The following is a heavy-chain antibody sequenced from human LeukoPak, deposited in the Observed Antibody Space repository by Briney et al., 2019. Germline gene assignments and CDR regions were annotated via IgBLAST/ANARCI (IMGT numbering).Heavy chain of an antibody. CDR2: IYTSGSH. V-gene: IGHV4-4*07. CDR1: GGSISSYY. Sequence: SETLSLTCTVSGGSISSYYWSWIRQPAGKGLEWIGRIYTSGSHNYNPSLKSRVTMSVDTSKNQFSLKLSSVTAADTAVYYCARASYYYDSSGYFLFDYWGQGTLVTVSS. J-gene: IGHJ4*02. CDR3: ARASYYYDSSGYFLFDY. D-gene: IGHD3-22*01.